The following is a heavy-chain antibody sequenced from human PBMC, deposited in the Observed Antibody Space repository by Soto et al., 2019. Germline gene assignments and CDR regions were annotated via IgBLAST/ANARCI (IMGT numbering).Heavy chain of an antibody. Sequence: QVPLVESGGGLVKPGGSLRLSCAASGFTFSDYYISWIRQAPGKGLEWVSYVSGSGGTTHYADSVKGRFTISRDNAKNSLYLQMNSLRAEDTAVYYCARDYYDSRTYYFDSWGQGTLVTVSS. D-gene: IGHD3-22*01. V-gene: IGHV3-11*01. J-gene: IGHJ4*02. CDR1: GFTFSDYY. CDR2: VSGSGGTT. CDR3: ARDYYDSRTYYFDS.